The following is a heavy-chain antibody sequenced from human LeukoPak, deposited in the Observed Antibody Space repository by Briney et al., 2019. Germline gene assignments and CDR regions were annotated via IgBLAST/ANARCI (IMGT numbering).Heavy chain of an antibody. Sequence: GGSLRLSCAASGFTFSGYSMNWVRQAPGKGLEWVSYISSGSSTIYYADSVKGRFTISRDNAKNSLYLQMNSLRAEDTAVYYGARDPRFGRALLDYWGQGPLSPSPQ. CDR2: ISSGSSTI. D-gene: IGHD3-10*01. J-gene: IGHJ4*02. CDR1: GFTFSGYS. V-gene: IGHV3-48*04. CDR3: ARDPRFGRALLDY.